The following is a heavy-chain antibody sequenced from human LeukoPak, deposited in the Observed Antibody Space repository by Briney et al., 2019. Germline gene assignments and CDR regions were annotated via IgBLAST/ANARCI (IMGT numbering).Heavy chain of an antibody. J-gene: IGHJ4*02. CDR3: ARVNINNWHSCDY. V-gene: IGHV4-4*02. D-gene: IGHD1-1*01. CDR2: IYHSGSP. Sequence: SETLSLTCAVSGCSISSNNWYGWVRRPPGKGVEWIGEIYHSGSPNYNPSLKSRVTISVDKSRNHFSLNLSSVTAADTAVYYCARVNINNWHSCDYWGQGTLVTVSS. CDR1: GCSISSNNW.